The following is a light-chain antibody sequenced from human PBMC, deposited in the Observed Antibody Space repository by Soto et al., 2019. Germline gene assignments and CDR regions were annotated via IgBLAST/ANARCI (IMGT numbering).Light chain of an antibody. CDR2: KVS. Sequence: DAVLTQSPLSLPVTLGQPASISCRSSQSLVYSDGDTYLNWFHQRPGQSPRRLLYKVSNRDSGVPDRFSGSGSGTDFTLTISRVEAEDVGGYYCMQGSHWPWTLGQGTKVEIK. CDR3: MQGSHWPWT. J-gene: IGKJ1*01. CDR1: QSLVYSDGDTY. V-gene: IGKV2-30*01.